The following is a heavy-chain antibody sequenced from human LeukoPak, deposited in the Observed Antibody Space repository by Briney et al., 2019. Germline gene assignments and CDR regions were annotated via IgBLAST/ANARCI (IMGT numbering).Heavy chain of an antibody. Sequence: ASVNVSCKASGYNLIANSIHWVRQAPGQGLEWRGGINPYDGATNYVQKFQGRVTMTRDTSITTAFMEVSGLRSDDTAVYYCARGRGNYFPFDYFPFDYWGQGSLVTVSS. V-gene: IGHV1-2*02. CDR1: GYNLIANS. D-gene: IGHD1-7*01. CDR3: ARGRGNYFPFDYFPFDY. J-gene: IGHJ4*02. CDR2: INPYDGAT.